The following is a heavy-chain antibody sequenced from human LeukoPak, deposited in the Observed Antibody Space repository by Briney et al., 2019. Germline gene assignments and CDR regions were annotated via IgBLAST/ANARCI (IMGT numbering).Heavy chain of an antibody. D-gene: IGHD6-13*01. CDR1: GYTFTTYW. CDR2: IYPGDSDP. V-gene: IGHV5-51*01. Sequence: GEYLKISCKGSGYTFTTYWIGWVRHMPGKGLEWMGIIYPGDSDPRYSPSFQGQVTISADKSISTAYLQWSSLKASDSAMYYCVRHGLGTSWFGFDYWGQGTLVTVSS. J-gene: IGHJ4*02. CDR3: VRHGLGTSWFGFDY.